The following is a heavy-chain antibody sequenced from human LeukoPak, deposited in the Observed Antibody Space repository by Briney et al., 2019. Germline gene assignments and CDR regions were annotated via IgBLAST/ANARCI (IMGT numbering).Heavy chain of an antibody. Sequence: PSQTLSLTCAVSGGSISSGGYYWSWIRQPPGKGLEWIGYIYYSGSTNYNPSLKSRVTISVDTSKNQFSLKLSSVTAADTAVYYCARGGYSYGYDWFDPWGQGTLVTVSS. D-gene: IGHD5-18*01. CDR1: GGSISSGGYY. V-gene: IGHV4-61*08. J-gene: IGHJ5*02. CDR2: IYYSGST. CDR3: ARGGYSYGYDWFDP.